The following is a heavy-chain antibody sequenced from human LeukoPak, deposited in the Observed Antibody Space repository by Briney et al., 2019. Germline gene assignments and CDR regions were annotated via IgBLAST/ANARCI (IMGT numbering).Heavy chain of an antibody. CDR2: INHSGST. D-gene: IGHD5-24*01. CDR3: ARVGRDGYNSY. V-gene: IGHV4-34*01. CDR1: GGSFSGYY. Sequence: SETLSLTCAVYGGSFSGYYWSWIRQPPGKGLEWIGEINHSGSTNYNPSLKSRVTTSVDTSKNQFSLKLSSVTAADTAVYYCARVGRDGYNSYWGQGTLVTVSS. J-gene: IGHJ4*02.